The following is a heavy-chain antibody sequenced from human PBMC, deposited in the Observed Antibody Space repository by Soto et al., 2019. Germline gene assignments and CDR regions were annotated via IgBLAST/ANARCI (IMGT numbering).Heavy chain of an antibody. V-gene: IGHV1-3*01. CDR2: INAGNGNT. Sequence: ASVKVSCNASAYTFTSYAMHWVRQAPGQRLEWMGWINAGNGNTKYSQKFQGRVTITRDTSASTAYMELSSLRSEDTAVYYCARGITLPTPLDYWGQGTLVTVSS. CDR3: ARGITLPTPLDY. J-gene: IGHJ4*02. CDR1: AYTFTSYA. D-gene: IGHD1-20*01.